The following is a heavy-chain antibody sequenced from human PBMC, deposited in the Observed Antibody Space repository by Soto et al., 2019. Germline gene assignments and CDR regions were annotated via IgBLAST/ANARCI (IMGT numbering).Heavy chain of an antibody. D-gene: IGHD3-10*01. CDR3: AKVRGHAFDI. CDR2: IFYSGTT. V-gene: IGHV4-31*03. J-gene: IGHJ3*02. Sequence: QVQLQESGPGLVKPSQTLSLNCSVSGVSINSGDYYWSWIRQHAGQGLGWIGYIFYSGTTFYNPSLKSRVTISIDASKNQFSLEMSSVTAADTAVYYCAKVRGHAFDIRGQGTMVTVSS. CDR1: GVSINSGDYY.